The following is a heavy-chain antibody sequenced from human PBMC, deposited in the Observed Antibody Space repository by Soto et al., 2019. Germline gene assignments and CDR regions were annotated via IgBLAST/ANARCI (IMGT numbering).Heavy chain of an antibody. CDR3: ASTNSGYDYYFDY. Sequence: QVQLVQSGAEVKKPGSSVKVSCKASGGTFSSYTISWVRQAPGQGLEWMGRIIPILGIANYAQKFQGRVPITADKSTSTAYMELSSLRSEDTAVYYCASTNSGYDYYFDYWGQGTLVTVSS. D-gene: IGHD5-12*01. CDR2: IIPILGIA. V-gene: IGHV1-69*02. J-gene: IGHJ4*02. CDR1: GGTFSSYT.